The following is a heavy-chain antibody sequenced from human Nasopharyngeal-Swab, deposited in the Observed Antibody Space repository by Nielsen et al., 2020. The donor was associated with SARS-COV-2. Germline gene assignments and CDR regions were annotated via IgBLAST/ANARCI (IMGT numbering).Heavy chain of an antibody. CDR2: IYYSGST. CDR1: GGSVSSGSYY. Sequence: SETLSLTCTVSGGSVSSGSYYWSWIRQPPGKGLEWIGYIYYSGSTNYNPSLKSRVTISVDTSKNQFSLKLTSVTAADTAVYYCARDRLRAGYGMDVWGQGTTVTVSS. CDR3: ARDRLRAGYGMDV. V-gene: IGHV4-61*01. J-gene: IGHJ6*02.